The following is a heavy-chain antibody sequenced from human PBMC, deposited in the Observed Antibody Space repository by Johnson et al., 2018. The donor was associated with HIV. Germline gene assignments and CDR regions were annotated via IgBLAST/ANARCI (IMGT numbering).Heavy chain of an antibody. D-gene: IGHD4-11*01. CDR1: GFTVSSNY. CDR2: IWYDGSNK. CDR3: ARDPLHFDAFDI. Sequence: SGFTVSSNYMNWVRQAPGKGLEWVAVIWYDGSNKYYADSVKGRFTISRDNSKNTLYLQMNSLRAEDTAVYYCARDPLHFDAFDIWGQGTMVTVSS. J-gene: IGHJ3*02. V-gene: IGHV3-33*01.